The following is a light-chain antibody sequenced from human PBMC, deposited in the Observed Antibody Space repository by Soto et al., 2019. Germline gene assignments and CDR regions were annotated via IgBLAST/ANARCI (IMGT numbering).Light chain of an antibody. V-gene: IGKV1-5*01. CDR2: VVS. Sequence: DIQMTQSPSTLSASIGDRVTLTCRASQSLTGRLAWYQQKPGRPPKLLIYVVSILESGFPSRFSGSESGTDFTLTISSLRPDDFATFYCQQYKVYPYTFGQGT. CDR3: QQYKVYPYT. J-gene: IGKJ2*01. CDR1: QSLTGR.